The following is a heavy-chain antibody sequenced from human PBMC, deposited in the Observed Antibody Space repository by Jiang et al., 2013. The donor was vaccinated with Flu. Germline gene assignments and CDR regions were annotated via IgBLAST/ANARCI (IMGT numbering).Heavy chain of an antibody. CDR1: GFIFSNYG. J-gene: IGHJ3*02. Sequence: GFIFSNYGMHWVRQAPGKGLEWVAFIRYDGSTKYYADSVKGRFTISRDKSKDTLYLQMHSLRAEDTAVYYCAKDLLVTGRSNAFDIWGQGTMVTVSS. V-gene: IGHV3-30*02. CDR2: IRYDGSTK. D-gene: IGHD1-20*01. CDR3: AKDLLVTGRSNAFDI.